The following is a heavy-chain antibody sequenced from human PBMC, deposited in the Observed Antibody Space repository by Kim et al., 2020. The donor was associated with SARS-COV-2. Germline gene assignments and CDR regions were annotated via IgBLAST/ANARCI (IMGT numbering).Heavy chain of an antibody. D-gene: IGHD6-6*01. CDR3: ARDGIAARLVADGMDV. V-gene: IGHV3-30*07. J-gene: IGHJ6*02. Sequence: SVKGRFTISRDNSKNTLYLQMNSLRAEDTAVYYCARDGIAARLVADGMDVWGQGTTVTVSS.